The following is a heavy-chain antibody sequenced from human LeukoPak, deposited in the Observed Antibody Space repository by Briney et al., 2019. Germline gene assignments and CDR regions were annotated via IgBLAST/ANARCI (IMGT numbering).Heavy chain of an antibody. J-gene: IGHJ4*02. CDR3: ARQRYYYGSGSSY. CDR1: GGSISSSSYY. D-gene: IGHD3-10*01. Sequence: SETLSLTCTVSGGSISSSSYYWGWIRQPPGKGLEWIGSIYYSGSTYYNPSLKSRVTISVDTSKNQFSLKLSSVTAADTAVYYCARQRYYYGSGSSYWGQGTLVTVSS. V-gene: IGHV4-39*01. CDR2: IYYSGST.